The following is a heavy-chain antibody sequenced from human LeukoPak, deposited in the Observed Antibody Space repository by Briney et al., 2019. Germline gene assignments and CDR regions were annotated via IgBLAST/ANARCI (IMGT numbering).Heavy chain of an antibody. CDR2: IYTSGST. Sequence: PSQTLSLTCTVSGGSISSGSYYWSWIRQPAGKGLEWIGRIYTSGSTNYNPSLKSRVTISVDTSKNQFSLKLSSVTAADTAVYYCASIIPDLTGYFDYWGQGTLVTVSS. V-gene: IGHV4-61*02. D-gene: IGHD3-3*01. J-gene: IGHJ4*02. CDR3: ASIIPDLTGYFDY. CDR1: GGSISSGSYY.